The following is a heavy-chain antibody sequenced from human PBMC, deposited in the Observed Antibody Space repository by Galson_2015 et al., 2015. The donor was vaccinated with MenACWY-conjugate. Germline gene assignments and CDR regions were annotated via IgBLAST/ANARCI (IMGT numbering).Heavy chain of an antibody. J-gene: IGHJ5*02. CDR2: ISGSGGST. CDR1: GFTFSSYA. V-gene: IGHV3-23*01. D-gene: IGHD5-12*01. CDR3: AKDLSNVWWLPSWFDP. Sequence: SLRLSCAASGFTFSSYAMSWVRQAPRKGLEWVSAISGSGGSTYYADSVKGRFTISRDNSKNTLYLQMNSLRAEDTAVYYCAKDLSNVWWLPSWFDPWGQGTLVTVSS.